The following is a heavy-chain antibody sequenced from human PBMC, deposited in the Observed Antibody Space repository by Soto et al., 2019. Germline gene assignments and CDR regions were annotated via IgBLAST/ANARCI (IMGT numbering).Heavy chain of an antibody. CDR3: AHRPFSGYDLGDAFDI. Sequence: QITLKESGPTLVNPTQTLTLTCTFSGFSLSTSGVGVGWIRQPPGKALEWLALIYWDDDKRYSPSLKSRLTITKDTSKNQVVLTMTNMDPVDTATYYCAHRPFSGYDLGDAFDIWGQGTMVTVSS. J-gene: IGHJ3*02. D-gene: IGHD5-12*01. CDR1: GFSLSTSGVG. CDR2: IYWDDDK. V-gene: IGHV2-5*02.